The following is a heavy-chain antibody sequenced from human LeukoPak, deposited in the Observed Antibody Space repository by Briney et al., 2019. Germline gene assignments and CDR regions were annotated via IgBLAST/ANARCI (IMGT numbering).Heavy chain of an antibody. D-gene: IGHD1-26*01. V-gene: IGHV4-59*01. J-gene: IGHJ3*01. CDR1: GASLSSYY. CDR3: ASALFIENAFDV. CDR2: IYHSGST. Sequence: SETLSLTCTVSGASLSSYYWSWIRQPPGKGVEWIGYIYHSGSTVYMPSLKSRVTISVDTSKNQFSLKLSSVTAADTAVYYCASALFIENAFDVWGQGTMVTVSS.